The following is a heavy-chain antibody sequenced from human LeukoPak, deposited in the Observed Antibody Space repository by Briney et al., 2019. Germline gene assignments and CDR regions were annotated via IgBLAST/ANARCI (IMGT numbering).Heavy chain of an antibody. CDR1: GFTFSSYS. J-gene: IGHJ3*02. CDR2: ISSSSSTI. V-gene: IGHV3-48*01. Sequence: GGSLRLSCAASGFTFSSYSMNWVRQAPGKGLEWVSYISSSSSTIYYADSVKGRFTISRDNSKNTLYLQMNSLRAEDTAVYYCAKVKLERRLFGAFDIWGQGTMVTVSS. CDR3: AKVKLERRLFGAFDI. D-gene: IGHD1-1*01.